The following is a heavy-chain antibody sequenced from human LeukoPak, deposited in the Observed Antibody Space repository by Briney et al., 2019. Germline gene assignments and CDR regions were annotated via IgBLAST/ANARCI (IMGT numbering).Heavy chain of an antibody. V-gene: IGHV4-59*01. CDR2: VYSSGST. Sequence: PSETLSLTCTVSGGSISSSYWSWIRQPPGKGLEWIGYVYSSGSTTYNPSLKSRVTISVDTSKNQFSLKLSSVTAADTAVYYCAREYSTYFDYWGQGTLVTVSS. J-gene: IGHJ4*02. CDR3: AREYSTYFDY. D-gene: IGHD4-11*01. CDR1: GGSISSSY.